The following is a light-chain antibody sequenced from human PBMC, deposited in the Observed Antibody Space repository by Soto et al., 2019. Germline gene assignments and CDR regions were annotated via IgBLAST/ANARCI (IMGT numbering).Light chain of an antibody. J-gene: IGKJ2*01. V-gene: IGKV1-27*01. CDR1: QGISDH. CDR3: QKYSSAPYT. CDR2: TAY. Sequence: DIQMTQSPSSLSVSVGDTVAITCRASQGISDHLAWYQRKPGKSPKLLIFTAYALQPGVPSRFSGSGSGTEFTLTISGLQPEDVASYYYQKYSSAPYTFGQGTKLELK.